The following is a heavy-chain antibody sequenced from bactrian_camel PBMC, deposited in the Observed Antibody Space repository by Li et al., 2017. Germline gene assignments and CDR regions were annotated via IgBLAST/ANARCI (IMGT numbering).Heavy chain of an antibody. J-gene: IGHJ4*01. CDR2: IDSFGRVT. CDR3: AAGLYDPNLCGRYDY. V-gene: IGHV3S6*01. Sequence: VQLVESGGGSVQAGGSLSLSCAASYFIYSRYCMGWFRQIPGKGREGVAHIDSFGRVTYLDSVRGRFTISEDSAKHTLYLQMNSLKPEDTAMYYCAAGLYDPNLCGRYDYWGQGTQVTVS. D-gene: IGHD5*01. CDR1: YFIYSRYC.